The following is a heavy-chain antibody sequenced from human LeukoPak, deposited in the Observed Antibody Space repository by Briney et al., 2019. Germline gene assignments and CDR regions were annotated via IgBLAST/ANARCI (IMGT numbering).Heavy chain of an antibody. J-gene: IGHJ3*02. V-gene: IGHV4-59*01. CDR1: GGSISSYY. Sequence: PSETLSLTCTVSGGSISSYYWSWIRQPPGKGLEWIGYIYYSGSTKYNPSLKSRVTISVDTSKNQFSLKLSSVTAADTAVYYCARDLIGGSPGNGFDIWGQGTMVTVSS. CDR3: ARDLIGGSPGNGFDI. D-gene: IGHD1-26*01. CDR2: IYYSGST.